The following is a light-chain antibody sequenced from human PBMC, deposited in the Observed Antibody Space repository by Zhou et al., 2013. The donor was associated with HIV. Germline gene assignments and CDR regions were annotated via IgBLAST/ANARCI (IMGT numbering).Light chain of an antibody. V-gene: IGKV1-8*01. Sequence: IQMTQSPSTLSASVRDRVTITCRANQGISTYLAWYQQKPGKAPKLLMYGASTLQSGVPSRFSGSGSGTEFTLTISCLQSEDFATYYCQHYYSYPFTFGPGTKVDIK. CDR1: QGISTY. CDR3: QHYYSYPFT. J-gene: IGKJ3*01. CDR2: GAS.